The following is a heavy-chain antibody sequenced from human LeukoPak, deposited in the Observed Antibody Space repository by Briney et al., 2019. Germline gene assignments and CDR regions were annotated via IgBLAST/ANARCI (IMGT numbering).Heavy chain of an antibody. D-gene: IGHD6-6*01. V-gene: IGHV3-74*01. CDR1: GFSFSGHW. CDR2: ISPTESTT. J-gene: IGHJ4*02. Sequence: PGGSLRLSCTASGFSFSGHWMHWARHLPGKGLVWVSRISPTESTTSHADSVKGRFTVSRDNAKNTLYLQVNNLRAEDTAVYYCARGPNSNWSGLDFWGQGTLLTVSS. CDR3: ARGPNSNWSGLDF.